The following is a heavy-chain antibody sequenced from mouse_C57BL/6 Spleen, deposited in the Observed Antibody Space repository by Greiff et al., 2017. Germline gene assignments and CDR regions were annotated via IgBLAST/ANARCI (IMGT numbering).Heavy chain of an antibody. Sequence: VQLQQSGPELVKPGASVKISCKASGYAFSSSWMNWVKQRPGKGLEWIGRIYPGDGDTNYNGKFKGKATLTADKSSSTAYMQLSSLTSEDSAVYFCARSGDYDVPFAYWGQGTLVTVSA. CDR2: IYPGDGDT. CDR1: GYAFSSSW. J-gene: IGHJ3*01. V-gene: IGHV1-82*01. D-gene: IGHD2-4*01. CDR3: ARSGDYDVPFAY.